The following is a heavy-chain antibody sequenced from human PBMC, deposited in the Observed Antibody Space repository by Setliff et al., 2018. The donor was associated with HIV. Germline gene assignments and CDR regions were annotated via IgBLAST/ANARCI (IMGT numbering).Heavy chain of an antibody. CDR3: ARDIGYCSSTSCYHAFDI. CDR1: GGTFSSYA. CDR2: VIPIFGTA. J-gene: IGHJ3*02. D-gene: IGHD2-2*01. V-gene: IGHV1-69*13. Sequence: SVKVSCKASGGTFSSYAISWVRQAPGQGLQWMGGVIPIFGTANYAQKFQGRVTITADESTSTAYMELSSLRSEDTAVYYCARDIGYCSSTSCYHAFDIWGQGTMVTVSS.